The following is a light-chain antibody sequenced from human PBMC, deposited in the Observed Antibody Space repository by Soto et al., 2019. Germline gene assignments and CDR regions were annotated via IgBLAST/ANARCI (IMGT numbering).Light chain of an antibody. CDR3: QQTYRIPYT. CDR2: GAL. Sequence: DIPMTQSPSSLSASVGDRVTILCRASQSLSSYLNWYQQKPGKAPRLLIYGALSLQSGVPSRFSGSESGTNFTLTISSLQPEDFAIYYCQQTYRIPYTFGQGTKLDIK. CDR1: QSLSSY. J-gene: IGKJ2*01. V-gene: IGKV1-39*01.